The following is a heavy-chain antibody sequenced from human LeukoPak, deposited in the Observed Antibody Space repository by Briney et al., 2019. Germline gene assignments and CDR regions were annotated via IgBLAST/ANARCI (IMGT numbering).Heavy chain of an antibody. D-gene: IGHD1-26*01. V-gene: IGHV1-2*02. CDR1: GYTFTGYY. CDR2: INPNSGGT. Sequence: GASVKVSCKASGYTFTGYYMHWVRQAPGQGLEWMGWINPNSGGTNYAQKFQGRVTMTRDTSISTAYMELSRLRSDDTAVYYCARSIVGAQGDFDYWGQGTLVTVSS. J-gene: IGHJ4*02. CDR3: ARSIVGAQGDFDY.